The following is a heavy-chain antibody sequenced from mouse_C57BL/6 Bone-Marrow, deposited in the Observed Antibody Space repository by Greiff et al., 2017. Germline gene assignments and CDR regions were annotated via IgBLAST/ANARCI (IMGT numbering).Heavy chain of an antibody. D-gene: IGHD1-1*01. V-gene: IGHV2-2*01. CDR3: ARSEGYDSSYDYYAMDY. CDR2: IWSGGST. Sequence: VQLQQSGPGLVQPSPSLSITCTVSGFSLTSYGVHWVRQSPGKGLEWLGVIWSGGSTDYNAAFISRLSISKDNSKSQVFFKMNSLQADDTAIYYCARSEGYDSSYDYYAMDYWGQGTSVTGSS. CDR1: GFSLTSYG. J-gene: IGHJ4*01.